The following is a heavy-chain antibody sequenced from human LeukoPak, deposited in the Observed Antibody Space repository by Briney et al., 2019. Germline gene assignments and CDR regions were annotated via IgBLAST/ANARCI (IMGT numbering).Heavy chain of an antibody. D-gene: IGHD1-26*01. CDR3: ARASSGSIGLDC. CDR1: GFTSNTYV. V-gene: IGHV3-33*01. Sequence: PGGSLRLSCVASGFTSNTYVMHWVRQAPGKGLEWVALIWYDGSKAYYADSVKGRFTISRDNSKNTLYLQINSLRVEDTAMYYCARASSGSIGLDCWGQGTLVTVSS. J-gene: IGHJ4*02. CDR2: IWYDGSKA.